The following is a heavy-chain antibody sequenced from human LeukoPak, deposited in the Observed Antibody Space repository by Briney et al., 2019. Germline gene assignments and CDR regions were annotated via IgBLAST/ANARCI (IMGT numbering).Heavy chain of an antibody. Sequence: GGSLRLSCAASGFTFSNDAMSWVRQTPGKGLECVSTIRGSDSRTYYADSVKGRFTISRDNSTNTLYLQMNSLRAGDTAVYYCAKSGSRETVDYWGQGTLVTVSS. J-gene: IGHJ4*02. D-gene: IGHD6-25*01. CDR1: GFTFSNDA. CDR2: IRGSDSRT. CDR3: AKSGSRETVDY. V-gene: IGHV3-23*01.